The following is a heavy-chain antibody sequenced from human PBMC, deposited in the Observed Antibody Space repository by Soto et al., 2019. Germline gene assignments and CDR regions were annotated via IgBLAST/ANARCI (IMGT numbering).Heavy chain of an antibody. Sequence: QITLKESGPTLVKPTQTLTLTCTFSGFSLTTDSVGVGWIRQPPGEALEWLAVIYWDDSKTYRPALESRLTITKDTSKNQVALTVNNRDSLGTATYYCAHAYGGRSLYWGEGTLVPVSS. V-gene: IGHV2-5*02. CDR3: AHAYGGRSLY. CDR1: GFSLTTDSVG. D-gene: IGHD1-26*01. J-gene: IGHJ4*02. CDR2: IYWDDSK.